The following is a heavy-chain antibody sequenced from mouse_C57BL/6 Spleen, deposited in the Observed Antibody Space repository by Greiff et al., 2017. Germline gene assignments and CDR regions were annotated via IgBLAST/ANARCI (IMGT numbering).Heavy chain of an antibody. Sequence: ASGYTFTSYWMHWVKQRPGRGLEWIGRIDPNSGGTKYNEKFKSKATLTVDKPASPAYMQRSSLTSEDSAVYYCARDSSYGSTWDYFDDWGQGTTLTVSS. J-gene: IGHJ2*01. CDR3: ARDSSYGSTWDYFDD. D-gene: IGHD1-1*01. V-gene: IGHV1-72*01. CDR1: GYTFTSYW. CDR2: IDPNSGGT.